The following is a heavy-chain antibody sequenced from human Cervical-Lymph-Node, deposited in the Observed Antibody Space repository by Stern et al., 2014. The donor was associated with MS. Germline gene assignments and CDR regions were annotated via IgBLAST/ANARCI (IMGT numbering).Heavy chain of an antibody. CDR1: GFTFSYHA. CDR3: ARGGAVTTSDYYLDY. J-gene: IGHJ4*02. D-gene: IGHD4-17*01. Sequence: VQPVGSGGGVVQPGRSLRLSCAASGFTFSYHAMHWVRQAPGKGLEWVALISYDGSDKNDADSVKGRFTISRDNSRNTLYLQMNSLRVDDTAVYYCARGGAVTTSDYYLDYWGQGILVTVSS. CDR2: ISYDGSDK. V-gene: IGHV3-30*01.